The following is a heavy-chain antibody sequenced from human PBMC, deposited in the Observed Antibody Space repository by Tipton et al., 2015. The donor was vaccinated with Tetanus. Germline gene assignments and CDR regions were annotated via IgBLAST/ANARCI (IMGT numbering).Heavy chain of an antibody. CDR2: IYYSGSA. CDR3: AGSGPPAYGGSVRY. Sequence: TLSLTCTVSGGSISSGDYYWSWIRQSPGKGLEWIGYIYYSGSAYNNPSLKSRVTISVDTSKNQFSLRLSPVTVADTAVYYCAGSGPPAYGGSVRYWGLGALVTVSS. CDR1: GGSISSGDYY. V-gene: IGHV4-30-4*01. J-gene: IGHJ4*02. D-gene: IGHD4-23*01.